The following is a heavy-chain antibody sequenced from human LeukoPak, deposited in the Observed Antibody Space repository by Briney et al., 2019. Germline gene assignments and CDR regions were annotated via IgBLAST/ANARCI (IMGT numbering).Heavy chain of an antibody. Sequence: GGSLRLSCAASGFTFSSYEMNWVRQAPGKGLEWVSYISSSGSTIYYADSVKGRFTISRDNAKNSLYLQMNSLRAEDTAVYYCAKGRYHDAFDIWGQGTMVTVSS. J-gene: IGHJ3*02. D-gene: IGHD3-9*01. CDR1: GFTFSSYE. CDR3: AKGRYHDAFDI. V-gene: IGHV3-48*03. CDR2: ISSSGSTI.